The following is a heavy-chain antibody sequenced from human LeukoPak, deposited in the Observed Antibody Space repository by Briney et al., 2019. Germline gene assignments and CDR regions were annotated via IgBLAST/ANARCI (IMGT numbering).Heavy chain of an antibody. CDR3: ARRVGTSGYYYS. Sequence: KTSETLSLTCTVSGASISSYYWSWIRQPAGKGLEWIGYIHYIGSTNYNPSLKSRVTISVDTSKNQFSLNLSSVTAADTPAYYCARRVGTSGYYYSWGQGTLVTVSS. V-gene: IGHV4-59*01. J-gene: IGHJ4*02. D-gene: IGHD3-22*01. CDR1: GASISSYY. CDR2: IHYIGST.